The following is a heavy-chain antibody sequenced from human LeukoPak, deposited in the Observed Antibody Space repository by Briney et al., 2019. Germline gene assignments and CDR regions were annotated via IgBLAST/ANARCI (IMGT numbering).Heavy chain of an antibody. D-gene: IGHD3-22*01. V-gene: IGHV5-51*01. Sequence: GESLKISCKGSGYSFTSYWIGWMRQMPGKGLEWMGIIYPGDSDTRYSPSFQGQVTISADKSISTAYLQWSSLKASDTAMYYCARREYYYDSSGYYFDIWGQGTMVTVSS. CDR1: GYSFTSYW. CDR2: IYPGDSDT. CDR3: ARREYYYDSSGYYFDI. J-gene: IGHJ3*02.